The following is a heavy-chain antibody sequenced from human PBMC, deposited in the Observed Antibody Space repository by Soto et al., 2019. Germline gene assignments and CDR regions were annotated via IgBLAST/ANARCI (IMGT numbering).Heavy chain of an antibody. CDR1: GGSISTNNW. CDR2: IYHTGGT. J-gene: IGHJ4*02. CDR3: AREEGAGTYMGFEY. D-gene: IGHD3-10*01. V-gene: IGHV4-4*02. Sequence: QVQLQESGPGLVKPSGTLSLTCAVSGGSISTNNWWSWVRQPPGKGLEWIGEIYHTGGTKYNPSLKSRVAMSVDKSKNQFPLNLNSVAAADTAVYYCAREEGAGTYMGFEYWGQGTLVTVSS.